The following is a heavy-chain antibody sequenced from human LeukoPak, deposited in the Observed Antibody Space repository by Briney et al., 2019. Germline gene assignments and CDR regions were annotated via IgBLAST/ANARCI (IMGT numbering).Heavy chain of an antibody. Sequence: PSETLSLTCTVSGGSISSYYWSWIRQPPGKGLEWIGYIYYSGSTNYNPSLKSRVTISVDTSKNQFSLKLSSVTAADTAVYYCAREGYSSSWILDYWGQGTLVTVSS. CDR1: GGSISSYY. J-gene: IGHJ4*02. D-gene: IGHD6-13*01. CDR3: AREGYSSSWILDY. V-gene: IGHV4-59*01. CDR2: IYYSGST.